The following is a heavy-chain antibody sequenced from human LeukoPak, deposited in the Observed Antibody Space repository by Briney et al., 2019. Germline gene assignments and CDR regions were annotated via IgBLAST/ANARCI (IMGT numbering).Heavy chain of an antibody. CDR3: ARSRTRITLFGVVIGYFDL. CDR1: GGSFSGYY. CDR2: INHSGST. J-gene: IGHJ2*01. V-gene: IGHV4-34*01. Sequence: SSETLSLTCAVYGGSFSGYYWSWIRQPPGKGLEWIGEINHSGSTNYNPSLKSRVTISVDTSKNQFSLKLSSVTAADTAVYYCARSRTRITLFGVVIGYFDLWGRGTLVTVSS. D-gene: IGHD3-3*01.